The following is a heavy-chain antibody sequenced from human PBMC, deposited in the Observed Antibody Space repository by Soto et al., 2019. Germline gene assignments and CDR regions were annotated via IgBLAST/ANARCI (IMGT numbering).Heavy chain of an antibody. CDR1: GDSINTYY. D-gene: IGHD3-22*01. J-gene: IGHJ4*02. CDR3: AHYQTQNSGGYYSGFDH. V-gene: IGHV4-59*01. CDR2: IYNSGRT. Sequence: PSETLSLTCTVSGDSINTYYLSWIRQPPGKGLEWIGYIYNSGRTNYSSSLKSRVTMSLDTSKNQVVLTMANMDPVDTATYFCAHYQTQNSGGYYSGFDHWGQGILVTVSS.